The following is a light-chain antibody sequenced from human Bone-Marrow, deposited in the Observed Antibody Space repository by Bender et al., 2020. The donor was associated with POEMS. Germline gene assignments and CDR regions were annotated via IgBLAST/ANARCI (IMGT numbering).Light chain of an antibody. CDR2: DVS. CDR1: SSDIGSYNY. CDR3: SSFTSRSTLV. J-gene: IGLJ3*02. Sequence: QSALTQPASVSGSPGQSITISFTGTSSDIGSYNYVSWYQQHPGKAPKLMIYDVSDRPSGVSNRFSGSKSGNTASLTISGLQAEDEADYYCSSFTSRSTLVFGGGTKLTVL. V-gene: IGLV2-14*03.